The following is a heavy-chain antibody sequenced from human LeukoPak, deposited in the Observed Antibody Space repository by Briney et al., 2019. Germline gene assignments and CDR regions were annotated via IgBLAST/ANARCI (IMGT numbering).Heavy chain of an antibody. V-gene: IGHV4-34*01. Sequence: PSETPSLTCAVYGGSFSGYYWSWIRQPPGKGLEWIGEINHSGSTNYNPSLKSRVTISVDTSKNQFSLKLSSVTAADTAVYYCARAPRYSSGSDYWGQGTLVTVSS. CDR2: INHSGST. J-gene: IGHJ4*02. CDR1: GGSFSGYY. CDR3: ARAPRYSSGSDY. D-gene: IGHD3-22*01.